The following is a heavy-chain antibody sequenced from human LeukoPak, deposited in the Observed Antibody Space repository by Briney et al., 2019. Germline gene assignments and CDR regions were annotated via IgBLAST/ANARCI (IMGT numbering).Heavy chain of an antibody. D-gene: IGHD3-10*01. J-gene: IGHJ3*02. CDR1: GGSISSGSYY. CDR3: ARGAITMVRGVKPYAFDI. Sequence: SQTLSLTCTASGGSISSGSYYWSWIRQPAGKGLEWIGRIYTSGSTNYNPSLKSRVTISVDTSKNQFSLKLSSVTAADTAVYYCARGAITMVRGVKPYAFDIWGQGTMVTVSS. CDR2: IYTSGST. V-gene: IGHV4-61*02.